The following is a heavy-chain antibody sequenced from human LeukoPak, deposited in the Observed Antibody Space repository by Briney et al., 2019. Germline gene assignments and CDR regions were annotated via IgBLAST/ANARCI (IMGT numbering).Heavy chain of an antibody. CDR1: GFIFSTYA. CDR2: TSANGDTT. Sequence: PGGSLRLSCAASGFIFSTYATSWVRQAPGKGLEWVSTTSANGDTTYYADSVKGRFTISRDNSKITLYLQMNSLRADDAAVYYCAKDRAGYSIARGFDYWGQGTLVTVSS. V-gene: IGHV3-23*01. CDR3: AKDRAGYSIARGFDY. D-gene: IGHD5-12*01. J-gene: IGHJ4*02.